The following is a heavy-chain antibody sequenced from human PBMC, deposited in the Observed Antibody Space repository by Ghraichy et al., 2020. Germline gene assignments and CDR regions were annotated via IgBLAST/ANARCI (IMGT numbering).Heavy chain of an antibody. V-gene: IGHV1-3*01. J-gene: IGHJ5*02. Sequence: KFQGRVTITRDTSASTAYMELSSLRSEDTAVYYCARSGWIQLYHWFDPWGQGTLVTVSS. CDR3: ARSGWIQLYHWFDP. D-gene: IGHD5-18*01.